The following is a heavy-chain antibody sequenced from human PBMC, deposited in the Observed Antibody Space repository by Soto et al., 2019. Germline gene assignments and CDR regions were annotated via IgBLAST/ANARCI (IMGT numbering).Heavy chain of an antibody. CDR3: ARVWAAAAHYYYYGMDV. CDR1: GGTFSSYA. CDR2: IIPIFGTA. D-gene: IGHD6-13*01. J-gene: IGHJ6*02. Sequence: ASVKVSCKASGGTFSSYAISWVRQAPGQGLEWMGGIIPIFGTANYAQKFQGRVTITADKSTSTAYMELSSLRSEDTAVYYCARVWAAAAHYYYYGMDVWGQGTTVTVS. V-gene: IGHV1-69*06.